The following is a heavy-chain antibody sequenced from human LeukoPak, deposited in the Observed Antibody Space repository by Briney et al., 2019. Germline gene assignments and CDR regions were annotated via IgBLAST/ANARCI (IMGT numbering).Heavy chain of an antibody. CDR3: ARDGRGNYHLDL. D-gene: IGHD1-26*01. Sequence: PGGSLRLSCAASGFTFDYYMTWIRQAPGRGLEWISYISNTGDAKWYADSVKGRFTISRDNTRNSMYLYMNALRADDTAVYYCARDGRGNYHLDLWGQGTLVTVSS. J-gene: IGHJ4*02. CDR1: GFTFDYY. V-gene: IGHV3-11*01. CDR2: ISNTGDAK.